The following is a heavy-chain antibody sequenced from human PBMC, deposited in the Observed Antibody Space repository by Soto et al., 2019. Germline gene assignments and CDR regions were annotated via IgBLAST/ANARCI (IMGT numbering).Heavy chain of an antibody. CDR2: INPNSGGT. Sequence: AAVKVSCKASGYTFTGEYMHWVRQAPGQGREWMGWINPNSGGTNYAQKFQGRVTMTRDTSISTAYIELSRLRSDDTAVYYCARDVVLVPAALFDPWGQGTPVTVSS. D-gene: IGHD2-2*01. CDR3: ARDVVLVPAALFDP. J-gene: IGHJ5*02. CDR1: GYTFTGEY. V-gene: IGHV1-2*02.